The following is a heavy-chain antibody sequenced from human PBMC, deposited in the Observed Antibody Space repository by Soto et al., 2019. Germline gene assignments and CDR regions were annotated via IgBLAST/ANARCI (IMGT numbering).Heavy chain of an antibody. V-gene: IGHV1-69*01. D-gene: IGHD4-17*01. CDR2: IIPIFGTA. CDR3: ARDKATVRGGFDY. CDR1: GGTFSSYA. Sequence: QVQLVQSGAEVKKPGSSVKVSCKASGGTFSSYAISWVRQAPGQGLEWMGGIIPIFGTANYAQKFQGRVTITADESTGTAYRELGSLRSEDTAVYYCARDKATVRGGFDYWGQGTLVTVSS. J-gene: IGHJ4*02.